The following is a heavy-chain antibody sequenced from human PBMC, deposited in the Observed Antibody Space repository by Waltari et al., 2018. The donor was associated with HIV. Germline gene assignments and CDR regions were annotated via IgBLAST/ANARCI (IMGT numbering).Heavy chain of an antibody. D-gene: IGHD6-19*01. CDR1: QFTLDHYA. Sequence: EVQLLESGGGFVQPGGSLRLSCAAYQFTLDHYAMTWVRRAPGKGLEWVAIISANAGRAYYADSLEGRFTVSRENSNNTIYLQMNNLTAEDTAVYYCAKHSSGWYRGHYPIDVWGQGTTVTVSS. J-gene: IGHJ6*02. CDR2: ISANAGRA. V-gene: IGHV3-23*01. CDR3: AKHSSGWYRGHYPIDV.